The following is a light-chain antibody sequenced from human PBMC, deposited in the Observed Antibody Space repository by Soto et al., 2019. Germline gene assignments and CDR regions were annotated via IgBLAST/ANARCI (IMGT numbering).Light chain of an antibody. CDR3: AAWDDSLNGVV. CDR1: SSNIGSNT. CDR2: SNN. V-gene: IGLV1-44*01. J-gene: IGLJ3*02. Sequence: QSVLPQPPSASGTPGQRVTISCSGSSSNIGSNTVNWYQQLPGMAPKLLIYSNNQRPSGVPDRFSGSKSGTSASLAISGLQSEDEADYYCAAWDDSLNGVVFGGGTKLTVL.